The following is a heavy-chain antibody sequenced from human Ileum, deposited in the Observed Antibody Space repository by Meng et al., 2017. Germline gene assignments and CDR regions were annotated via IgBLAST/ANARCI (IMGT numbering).Heavy chain of an antibody. V-gene: IGHV4-30-4*01. J-gene: IGHJ5*02. CDR2: IYYGGST. CDR3: AQPRITMTLGGFRTGWFDP. Sequence: QVQLQESGPGLAKPSPTLSLTRTVSGGSISSGDYYWSWIRQPPGKGLEWIGYIYYGGSTYYNPSLKSRVTISVDTSKNQFSLKLSSVTAADTAVYYCAQPRITMTLGGFRTGWFDPWGQGTLVTVSS. D-gene: IGHD3-22*01. CDR1: GGSISSGDYY.